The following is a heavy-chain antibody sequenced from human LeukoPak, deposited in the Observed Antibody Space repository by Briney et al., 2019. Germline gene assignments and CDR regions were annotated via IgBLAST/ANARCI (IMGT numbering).Heavy chain of an antibody. CDR2: IYYSGST. CDR3: ARGGSYYGY. CDR1: GGSFSGYY. Sequence: PSETLSLTCAVYGGSFSGYYWSWIRQPPGKGLEWIGNIYYSGSTNYNPSLKGRDTISLDTSKSQFSLQLSSVTAADTAVYYCARGGSYYGYWGQGTLVTVSS. J-gene: IGHJ4*02. D-gene: IGHD1-26*01. V-gene: IGHV4-59*08.